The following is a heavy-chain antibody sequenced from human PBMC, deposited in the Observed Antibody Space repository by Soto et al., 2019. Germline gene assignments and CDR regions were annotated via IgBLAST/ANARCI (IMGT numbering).Heavy chain of an antibody. D-gene: IGHD6-13*01. CDR1: GGSISSSNW. CDR2: IYHSGST. Sequence: SETLALTCAVSGGSISSSNWWSWVRQPPGKGLEWIGEIYHSGSTNYNPSLKSRVTISVDKSKNQFSLKLSSVTAADTAVYYCARDRGVTAAAGYYYYYGMDVWGQGTTVTVSS. CDR3: ARDRGVTAAAGYYYYYGMDV. J-gene: IGHJ6*02. V-gene: IGHV4-4*02.